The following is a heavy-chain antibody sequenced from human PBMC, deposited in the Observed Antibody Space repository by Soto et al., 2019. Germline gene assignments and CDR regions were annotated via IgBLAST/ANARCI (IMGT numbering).Heavy chain of an antibody. D-gene: IGHD2-15*01. V-gene: IGHV3-30*18. Sequence: QVQLVESGGGVVQPGGSLRLSCAASGFSFNNYGMHWVRQAPGKGLEWVAVILFDGSDNWYADSVKGRFTISRDNSKNPLYLHMNSLTAEDTAVYYCVKDMGYCSGGRCYWGAYFYYYMDVWGKGTTVTVSS. J-gene: IGHJ6*03. CDR3: VKDMGYCSGGRCYWGAYFYYYMDV. CDR2: ILFDGSDN. CDR1: GFSFNNYG.